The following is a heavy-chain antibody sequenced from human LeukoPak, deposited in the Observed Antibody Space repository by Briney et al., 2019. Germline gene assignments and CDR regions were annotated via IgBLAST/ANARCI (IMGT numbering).Heavy chain of an antibody. V-gene: IGHV4-59*01. Sequence: SSETLSLTCTVSGGSISSYYWSWIRQPPAKGLEWIGYIYYSGSTNYNPSLKSRVTISVDTAKHQIYLNLNSMTASGTAASFCAGELAVAGTGGWFDPWGQGALVTVSS. CDR1: GGSISSYY. D-gene: IGHD6-19*01. CDR2: IYYSGST. J-gene: IGHJ5*02. CDR3: AGELAVAGTGGWFDP.